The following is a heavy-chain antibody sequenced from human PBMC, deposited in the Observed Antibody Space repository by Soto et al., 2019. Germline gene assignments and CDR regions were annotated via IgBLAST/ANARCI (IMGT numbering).Heavy chain of an antibody. V-gene: IGHV3-33*01. CDR1: GFTFSSYG. D-gene: IGHD6-6*01. CDR2: IWYDGSNK. J-gene: IGHJ4*02. CDR3: ASTRQLGEDFDY. Sequence: PGGSLRLSCAASGFTFSSYGMHWVRQAPGKGLEWVAVIWYDGSNKYYADSVKGRFTISRDNSKNTLYLQMNSLRAEDTAVYYCASTRQLGEDFDYWGQGTLVTVSS.